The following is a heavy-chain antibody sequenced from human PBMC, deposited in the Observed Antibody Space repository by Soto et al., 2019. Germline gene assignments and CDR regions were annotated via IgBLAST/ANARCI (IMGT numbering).Heavy chain of an antibody. J-gene: IGHJ6*02. V-gene: IGHV3-9*01. CDR2: INWNSGSK. D-gene: IGHD1-26*01. CDR3: IKDILHSGSAKGRVDV. Sequence: EVQLVESGGGLVQPGRSLRLSCAASGFAFDNYAMHWVRQVPGKGLEWVSGINWNSGSKDYADSVKGRFTISRDNAKNSLYLQMNSLRAEDTAMYYCIKDILHSGSAKGRVDVWGQGTTVTVSS. CDR1: GFAFDNYA.